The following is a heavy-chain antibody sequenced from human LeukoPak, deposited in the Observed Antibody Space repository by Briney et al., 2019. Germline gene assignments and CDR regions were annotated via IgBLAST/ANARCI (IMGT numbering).Heavy chain of an antibody. CDR2: IYSRGST. V-gene: IGHV4-4*07. CDR3: ARWYYTGSGYYYDF. CDR1: GGSISSYY. Sequence: SETLSLTCTVSGGSISSYYWSWIRQPAGKGLEWIGRIYSRGSTNYNPSLRSRVTISVDKSKNQFSLKLSSVTAADTAFYYCARWYYTGSGYYYDFWGQGTLVTVSS. D-gene: IGHD3-22*01. J-gene: IGHJ4*02.